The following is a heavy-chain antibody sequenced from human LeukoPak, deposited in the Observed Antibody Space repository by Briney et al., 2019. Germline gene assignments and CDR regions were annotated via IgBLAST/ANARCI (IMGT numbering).Heavy chain of an antibody. CDR3: ARGDDIVVVPAASRADWFDP. V-gene: IGHV1-2*02. CDR1: GYTFTGYY. D-gene: IGHD2-2*01. CDR2: INPNSGGT. Sequence: ASVKVSCKASGYTFTGYYMHWVRQAPGQGLEWMGWINPNSGGTNYAQKFQGRVTMTRDTSISTASMELSRLRSDDTAVYYCARGDDIVVVPAASRADWFDPWGQGTLVTVSS. J-gene: IGHJ5*02.